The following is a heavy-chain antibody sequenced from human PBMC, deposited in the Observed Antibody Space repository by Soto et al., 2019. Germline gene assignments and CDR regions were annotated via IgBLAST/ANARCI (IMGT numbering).Heavy chain of an antibody. D-gene: IGHD6-19*01. CDR3: AKDKAVAGIAYYFDY. J-gene: IGHJ4*02. CDR2: ISWNSGSI. Sequence: PGGSLRLSCAASGFTFDDYAMHWVRQAPGKDLEWVSGISWNSGSIGYADSVKGRFTISRDNAKNSLYLQMNSLRAEDTALYYCAKDKAVAGIAYYFDYWGQGTLVTVSS. V-gene: IGHV3-9*01. CDR1: GFTFDDYA.